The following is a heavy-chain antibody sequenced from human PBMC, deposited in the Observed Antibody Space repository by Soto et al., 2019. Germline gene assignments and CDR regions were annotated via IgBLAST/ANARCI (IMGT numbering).Heavy chain of an antibody. CDR1: GFPFSTSA. Sequence: EVQLLESGGGLVQPGGSLRLSCAASGFPFSTSAMNWVRQAPGKGLEWVSIISGNSDAAHYAESVKGRFTSSRDNSKNTLYLQMNSLRAEDTAVYYCAREAGIVVGDYWGQGTLVTVSS. J-gene: IGHJ4*02. CDR3: AREAGIVVGDY. CDR2: ISGNSDAA. D-gene: IGHD2-21*01. V-gene: IGHV3-23*01.